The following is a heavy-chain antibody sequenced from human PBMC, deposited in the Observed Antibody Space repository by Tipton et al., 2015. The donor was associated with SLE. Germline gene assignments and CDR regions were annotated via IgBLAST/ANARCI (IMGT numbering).Heavy chain of an antibody. J-gene: IGHJ4*02. V-gene: IGHV4-59*11. Sequence: TLSLTCTVSGGSISSHYWSWIRQPPGKGLEWIGYIYYSGSTNYNPSLKSRVTISVDTSKNQFSLKLSSVTAADTAVYYCAREGRYSSSSPFDYWGQGTLVTVSS. CDR2: IYYSGST. CDR3: AREGRYSSSSPFDY. D-gene: IGHD6-6*01. CDR1: GGSISSHY.